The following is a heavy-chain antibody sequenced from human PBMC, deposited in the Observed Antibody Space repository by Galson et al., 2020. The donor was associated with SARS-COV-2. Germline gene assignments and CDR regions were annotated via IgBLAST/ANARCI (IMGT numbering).Heavy chain of an antibody. Sequence: KIGESLKLSCAASGFTFSDYYMSWIRQAPGQGLEAVSYISSSGSTIYYADSVKGRFTISRDNAKNSLYLQMNSLRAEDTAVYYCARDLGPRPEFWSGYALTDYYGMDVWGQGTTVTVSS. CDR2: ISSSGSTI. J-gene: IGHJ6*02. CDR3: ARDLGPRPEFWSGYALTDYYGMDV. CDR1: GFTFSDYY. D-gene: IGHD3-3*01. V-gene: IGHV3-11*01.